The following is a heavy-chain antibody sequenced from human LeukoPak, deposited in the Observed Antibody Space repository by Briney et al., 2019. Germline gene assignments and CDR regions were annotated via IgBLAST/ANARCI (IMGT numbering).Heavy chain of an antibody. Sequence: ASETLSLTCTVSGGSISSSSYYWGSIRQPPGKGLEWIGSIYYSGSTYYNPSLKSRVTISVDTSKNQFSLKLSSVTAADTAVYYCASNQWLVHPWGQGTLVTVSS. CDR1: GGSISSSSYY. J-gene: IGHJ5*02. D-gene: IGHD6-19*01. V-gene: IGHV4-39*01. CDR3: ASNQWLVHP. CDR2: IYYSGST.